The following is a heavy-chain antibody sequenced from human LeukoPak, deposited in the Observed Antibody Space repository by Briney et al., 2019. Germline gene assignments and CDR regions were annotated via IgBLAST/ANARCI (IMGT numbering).Heavy chain of an antibody. CDR1: GYSISSGYY. J-gene: IGHJ5*02. CDR3: ARCFSRGFDP. D-gene: IGHD2-2*01. CDR2: IYHSGST. V-gene: IGHV4-38-2*01. Sequence: SETLSLTCAVSGYSISSGYYWGWIRQPPGKGLEWIGSIYHSGSTYYNPSLKSRVTISVDTSKNQFSLKLSSVTAADTAVYYCARCFSRGFDPWGQGTLVTVSS.